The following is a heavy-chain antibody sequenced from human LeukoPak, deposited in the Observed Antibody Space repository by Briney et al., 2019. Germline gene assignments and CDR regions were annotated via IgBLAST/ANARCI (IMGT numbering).Heavy chain of an antibody. Sequence: SETLSLTCTVSGGSISSSSYYWGWIRQPPGKGLEWIGSIYYSGSTYYNPSLKSRVTISIDMSKNQFSLKLSSVTAADTAVYYCAREMYDSGGYRVSYFDYWGQGTLVTVSS. J-gene: IGHJ4*02. CDR1: GGSISSSSYY. CDR3: AREMYDSGGYRVSYFDY. D-gene: IGHD3-22*01. CDR2: IYYSGST. V-gene: IGHV4-39*07.